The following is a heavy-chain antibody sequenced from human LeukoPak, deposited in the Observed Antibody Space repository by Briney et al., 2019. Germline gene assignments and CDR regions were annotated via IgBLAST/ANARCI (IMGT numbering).Heavy chain of an antibody. V-gene: IGHV1-69*13. CDR1: GGTFSSYA. Sequence: GASVKVSCKASGGTFSSYAISWVRQAPGQGLEWMGGIIPIFGTANYAQKFQGRVTITADESTSTAYMELSSLRSEDTAVYYCARVRVGATAKGHYFDYWGQGTLVTVSS. CDR3: ARVRVGATAKGHYFDY. J-gene: IGHJ4*02. D-gene: IGHD1-26*01. CDR2: IIPIFGTA.